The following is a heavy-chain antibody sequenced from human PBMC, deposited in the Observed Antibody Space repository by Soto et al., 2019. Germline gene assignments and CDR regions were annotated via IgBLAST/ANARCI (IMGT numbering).Heavy chain of an antibody. D-gene: IGHD3-3*01. CDR1: GGSISSYY. CDR3: ERVLSRGLNVDY. V-gene: IGHV4-59*01. J-gene: IGHJ4*02. CDR2: IYYSGST. Sequence: SETLSLTCTVSGGSISSYYWSWIRQPPGKGLEWIGYIYYSGSTNYNPSLKSRVTISVDTSKNQFSLKLSSVTAADTAVYYCERVLSRGLNVDYWGQGTLVTSPQ.